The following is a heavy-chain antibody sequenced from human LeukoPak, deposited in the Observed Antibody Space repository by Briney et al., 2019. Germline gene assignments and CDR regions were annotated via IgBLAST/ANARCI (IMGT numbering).Heavy chain of an antibody. D-gene: IGHD6-19*01. CDR1: GYTFTGHY. CDR2: ISPNSGDT. Sequence: GASVKVSCKASGYTFTGHYMHWVRQAPGQGLEWMGWISPNSGDTDYAQRFQGRVTMTRDTSISTAYMELSRLRSDDTAVYYCARAAIAVAGDYHYHYMDVWGKGTTVTVSS. CDR3: ARAAIAVAGDYHYHYMDV. V-gene: IGHV1-2*02. J-gene: IGHJ6*03.